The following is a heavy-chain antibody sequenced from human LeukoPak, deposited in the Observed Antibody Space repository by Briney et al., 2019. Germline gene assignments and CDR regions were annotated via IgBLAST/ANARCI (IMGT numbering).Heavy chain of an antibody. J-gene: IGHJ4*02. CDR1: A. CDR3: AKDRGIVGAIRTYYFDY. CDR2: ISGSGGST. D-gene: IGHD1-26*01. V-gene: IGHV3-23*01. Sequence: AMXXVRQAPGXGLXWVSAISGSGGSTYYADSVKGRFTISRDNSKNTLYLQMNSLRAEDTAVYYCAKDRGIVGAIRTYYFDYWGQGTLVTVSS.